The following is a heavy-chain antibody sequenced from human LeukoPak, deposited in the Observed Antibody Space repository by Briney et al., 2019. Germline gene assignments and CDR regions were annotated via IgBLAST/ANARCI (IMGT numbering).Heavy chain of an antibody. D-gene: IGHD1-26*01. V-gene: IGHV4-39*07. CDR2: IYYSGST. J-gene: IGHJ4*02. CDR1: GGSISSSSYY. Sequence: SETLSLTCTVSGGSISSSSYYWGWIRQPPGKGLEWIGSIYYSGSTYYNPSLKSRVTISVDTSKNQFSLKLSSVTAADTAVYYCAREGSGSYSHWGQGTLVTVSS. CDR3: AREGSGSYSH.